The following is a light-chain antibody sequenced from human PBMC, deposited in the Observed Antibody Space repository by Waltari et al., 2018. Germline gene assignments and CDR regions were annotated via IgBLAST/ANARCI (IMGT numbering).Light chain of an antibody. CDR2: GAS. CDR3: QQYGSSPFA. Sequence: EIVLTQSPGTLYLSPGERATLSCRASETVISTYVTWYQHKPGQAPMLLNYGASSRATGIPDRFSCSGSGTDFTLTISRLEPEDFAVYYCQQYGSSPFAFGQGTKLEIK. CDR1: ETVISTY. V-gene: IGKV3-20*01. J-gene: IGKJ2*01.